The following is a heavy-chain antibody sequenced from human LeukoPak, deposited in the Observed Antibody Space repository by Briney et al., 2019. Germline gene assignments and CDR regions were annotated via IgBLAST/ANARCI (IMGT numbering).Heavy chain of an antibody. CDR1: GGSFSGYY. CDR3: ARVRGSGSYYYNHLNAFDI. J-gene: IGHJ3*02. Sequence: SSETLSLTCAVYGGSFSGYYWSWIRQPPGKGLEWIGEINHSGSTNYNPSLKSRVTISVDTSKNQFSLKLSSVTAADTAVYYCARVRGSGSYYYNHLNAFDIWGQGTMVTVSS. V-gene: IGHV4-34*01. D-gene: IGHD3-10*01. CDR2: INHSGST.